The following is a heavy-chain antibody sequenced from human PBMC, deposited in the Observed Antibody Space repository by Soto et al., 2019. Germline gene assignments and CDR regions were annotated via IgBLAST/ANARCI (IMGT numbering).Heavy chain of an antibody. J-gene: IGHJ4*02. CDR1: GFTFTTSA. Sequence: QMQLVQSGPEVKKPGTSVKVSCKASGFTFTTSAVQWVRQARGQRLEWIGWIVVGSGHTNYAQKFQERVTITRDMSTSTAYMELSSLRSEDTAVYYCAALLDSDTAIVVIDYWGQGTLVTVSS. D-gene: IGHD5-18*01. V-gene: IGHV1-58*01. CDR2: IVVGSGHT. CDR3: AALLDSDTAIVVIDY.